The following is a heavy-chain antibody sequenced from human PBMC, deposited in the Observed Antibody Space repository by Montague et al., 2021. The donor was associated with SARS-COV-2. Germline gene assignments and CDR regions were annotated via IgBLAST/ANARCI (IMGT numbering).Heavy chain of an antibody. J-gene: IGHJ3*02. V-gene: IGHV4-59*02. CDR3: ARETMTGDAFDI. CDR1: GASVSGSD. D-gene: IGHD1-14*01. CDR2: FYSVGST. Sequence: SETLSLTCTVSGASVSGSDWGWIRQSPGKGLEWIGYFYSVGSTDYNPSLRSRVTISRDTPMNQFSLKVRSVTAADTAVYYCARETMTGDAFDIWGQGIMVTVSS.